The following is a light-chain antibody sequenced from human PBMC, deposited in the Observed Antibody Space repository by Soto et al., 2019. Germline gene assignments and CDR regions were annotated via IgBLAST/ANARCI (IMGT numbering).Light chain of an antibody. Sequence: QSALTQSASVSGSPGQSITISCTGTTSDIGFSYYVSWYQQHPLKAPKLIIYEVTNRPSGVSSRFSGSKSGNTASLTISGLQAEDEADYYCCSYTGSSGDVFGTGTKVTVL. V-gene: IGLV2-14*01. J-gene: IGLJ1*01. CDR3: CSYTGSSGDV. CDR1: TSDIGFSYY. CDR2: EVT.